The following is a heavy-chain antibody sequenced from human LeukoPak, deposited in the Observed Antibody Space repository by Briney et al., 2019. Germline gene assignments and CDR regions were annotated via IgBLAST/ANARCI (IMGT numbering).Heavy chain of an antibody. CDR1: GFTFSSYW. Sequence: HSGGSLRLSCAASGFTFSSYWLHWVRHAPGKGLVWVSRISSDGSNIIYADSVKGRFTISRDNAKNTLYLQMNSLRAEDTAVYYCARDRGGSGPTTTDSWGQGTLVTVSS. V-gene: IGHV3-74*01. CDR3: ARDRGGSGPTTTDS. D-gene: IGHD6-19*01. CDR2: ISSDGSNI. J-gene: IGHJ4*02.